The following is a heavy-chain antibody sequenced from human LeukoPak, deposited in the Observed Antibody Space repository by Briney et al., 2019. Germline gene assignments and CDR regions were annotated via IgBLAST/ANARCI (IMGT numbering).Heavy chain of an antibody. Sequence: PSETLSLTCTVSGGSISSYYWSWIRQPPGKGLEWIGYIYYSGSTNYNPSLKSRVTISVDTSKNQFSLKLSSVTAADTAVYYCVRSSSWKGFGAFDIWGQGTMVTVSS. CDR2: IYYSGST. CDR3: VRSSSWKGFGAFDI. CDR1: GGSISSYY. D-gene: IGHD6-13*01. J-gene: IGHJ3*02. V-gene: IGHV4-59*01.